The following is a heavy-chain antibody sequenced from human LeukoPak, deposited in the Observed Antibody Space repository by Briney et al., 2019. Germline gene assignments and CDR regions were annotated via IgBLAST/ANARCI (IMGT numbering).Heavy chain of an antibody. V-gene: IGHV3-30*04. CDR1: GFTFSSYA. D-gene: IGHD5-24*01. Sequence: GGSLRLSCAASGFTFSSYAMHWVRQAPGKGLEWVAVISYDGSNKYYADSVKGRFTISRDNAKNSLYLQMNSLRAEDTAVYYCARVGEMATMVFDYWGQGTLVTVSS. J-gene: IGHJ4*02. CDR2: ISYDGSNK. CDR3: ARVGEMATMVFDY.